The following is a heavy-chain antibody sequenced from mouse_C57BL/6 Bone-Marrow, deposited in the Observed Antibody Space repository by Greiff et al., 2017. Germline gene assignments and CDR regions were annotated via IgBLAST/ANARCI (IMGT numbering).Heavy chain of an antibody. D-gene: IGHD1-1*01. CDR2: IYPRSGNT. V-gene: IGHV1-81*01. J-gene: IGHJ3*01. CDR3: AIEVSYYDSSSRLAY. Sequence: VKLLESGAELVRPGASVKLSCKASGYTFTSYGMSWVKQRPGQGLEWIGEIYPRSGNTYYNEKFKGKATLTVDKSSSTAYMELRSLTSEDSAVYFCAIEVSYYDSSSRLAYWGQGTLVTVSA. CDR1: GYTFTSYG.